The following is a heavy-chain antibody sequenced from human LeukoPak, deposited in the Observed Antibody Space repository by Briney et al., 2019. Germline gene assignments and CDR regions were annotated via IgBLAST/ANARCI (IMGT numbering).Heavy chain of an antibody. J-gene: IGHJ4*02. V-gene: IGHV3-74*01. CDR2: IDSDGSGT. D-gene: IGHD3-16*01. CDR1: GLTLSGYW. Sequence: GGSLRLSCSASGLTLSGYWMHWVRQIPGKGLVWVSRIDSDGSGTSYADSVKGRFTISRDDVKNMLYLQMNSLRVEDTGLYYCSTVERFWGQGTLVTVSS. CDR3: STVERF.